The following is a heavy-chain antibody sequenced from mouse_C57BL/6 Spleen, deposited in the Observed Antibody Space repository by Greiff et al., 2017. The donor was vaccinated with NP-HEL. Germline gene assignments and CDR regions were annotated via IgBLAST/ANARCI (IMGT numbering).Heavy chain of an antibody. J-gene: IGHJ4*01. V-gene: IGHV5-9*01. CDR3: ARQRGFHYAMDY. CDR2: ISGGGGNT. Sequence: DVKLVESGGGLVKPGGSLKLSCAASGFTFSSYTMSWVRQTPEKRLEWVATISGGGGNTYYPDSVKGRFTISRDNAKNTLYLQMSSLRSEDTALYYCARQRGFHYAMDYWGQGTSVTVSS. CDR1: GFTFSSYT.